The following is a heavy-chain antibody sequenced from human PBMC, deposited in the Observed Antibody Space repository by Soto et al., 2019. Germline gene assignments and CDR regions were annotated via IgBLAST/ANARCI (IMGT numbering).Heavy chain of an antibody. Sequence: PGGSLRLSCEASGFTFSTYDMHWVRQGATKGLEWVSAIGAAGDTYYPGSVKGRFTISRENAKNSLYLQMNSLRAGDTAVYYCVRQTMYNSGLDYWGQGTLVTVSS. CDR1: GFTFSTYD. V-gene: IGHV3-13*01. J-gene: IGHJ4*02. D-gene: IGHD6-19*01. CDR2: IGAAGDT. CDR3: VRQTMYNSGLDY.